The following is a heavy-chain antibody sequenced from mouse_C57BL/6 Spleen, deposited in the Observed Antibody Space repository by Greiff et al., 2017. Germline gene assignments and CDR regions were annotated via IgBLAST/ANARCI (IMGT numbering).Heavy chain of an antibody. CDR3: ATDYDLRYWYFDV. J-gene: IGHJ1*03. V-gene: IGHV1-72*01. CDR2: IDPNSGGT. CDR1: GYTFTSYW. D-gene: IGHD2-4*01. Sequence: KQSCKASGYTFTSYWMHWVKQRPGRGLEWIGRIDPNSGGTKYNEKFKSKATLTVDKPSSTAYMQLSSLTSEDSAVYYCATDYDLRYWYFDVWGTGTTVTVSS.